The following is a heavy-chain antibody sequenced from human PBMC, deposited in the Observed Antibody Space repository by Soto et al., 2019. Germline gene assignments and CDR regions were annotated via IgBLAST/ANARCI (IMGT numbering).Heavy chain of an antibody. Sequence: QVQLVESGAEVKKPGASVKLSCQASKNTFTDYFIHWVRQAPGQGLEWMALINLGGTTTTYTQELQDRLTIGEDSSTSTVYMELSSLRSEDTAVYYCIGEERGMRYFDDWGQGTLVSVSA. V-gene: IGHV1-46*03. CDR1: KNTFTDYF. CDR2: INLGGTTT. J-gene: IGHJ4*02. CDR3: IGEERGMRYFDD. D-gene: IGHD1-1*01.